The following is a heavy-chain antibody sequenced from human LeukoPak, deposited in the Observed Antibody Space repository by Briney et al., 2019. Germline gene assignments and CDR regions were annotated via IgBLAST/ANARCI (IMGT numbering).Heavy chain of an antibody. J-gene: IGHJ2*01. CDR3: ATTYYDFWSGYPKRYFDL. V-gene: IGHV4-38-2*01. Sequence: SETLSLTCAVSGYSISSGYYWGWIRHPPGKGLEWIGRIYHSGSTYYNPSLKSRVTISVDTSKNQFSLKLSSVTAADTAVYYCATTYYDFWSGYPKRYFDLWGRGTLVTVSS. D-gene: IGHD3-3*01. CDR1: GYSISSGYY. CDR2: IYHSGST.